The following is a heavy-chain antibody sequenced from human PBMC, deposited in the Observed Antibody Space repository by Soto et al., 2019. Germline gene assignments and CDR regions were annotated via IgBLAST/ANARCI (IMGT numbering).Heavy chain of an antibody. V-gene: IGHV3-11*01. CDR1: GFTFSDYY. J-gene: IGHJ4*02. D-gene: IGHD3-3*02. CDR2: ISGGTTGI. CDR3: ARGGAVGIYYFDY. Sequence: QVQLVESGGGLVKPGGSLRLSCAASGFTFSDYYMAWIRQAPGRGLEWISYISGGTTGISYGDSVKGRFTISRDNAKTSLYLQMSSLRAEDTAVYYCARGGAVGIYYFDYWGQGTLVTVSS.